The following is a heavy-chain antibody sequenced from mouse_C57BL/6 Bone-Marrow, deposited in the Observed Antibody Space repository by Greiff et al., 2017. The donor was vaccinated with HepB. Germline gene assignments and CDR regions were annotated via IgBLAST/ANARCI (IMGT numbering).Heavy chain of an antibody. D-gene: IGHD1-1*01. Sequence: VQLQQPGAELVKPGASVKLSCKASGYTFTSYWMHWVKQRPGQGLEWIGMIHPNSGSTNYNEKFKSKATLTVDKSSSTAYMQLSSLTSEDSAVYYCAKGIYYYGRYFDVWGTGTTVTVSS. J-gene: IGHJ1*03. V-gene: IGHV1-64*01. CDR1: GYTFTSYW. CDR2: IHPNSGST. CDR3: AKGIYYYGRYFDV.